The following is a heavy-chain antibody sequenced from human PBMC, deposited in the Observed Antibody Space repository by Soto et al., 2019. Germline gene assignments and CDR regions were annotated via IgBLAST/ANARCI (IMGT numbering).Heavy chain of an antibody. CDR2: ISGSGGST. V-gene: IGHV3-23*01. CDR3: AKRRGPATGVFDS. CDR1: GFTFSSYA. Sequence: EVQLLESGGGLVQPGGSLRLSCAASGFTFSSYAMSWVRQAPGKGLEWVSAISGSGGSTYYADSVKGRFTISRDNSKNTLYRQMNSLRAEDTAVYYCAKRRGPATGVFDSWGQGTLVTVSS. J-gene: IGHJ4*02. D-gene: IGHD1-1*01.